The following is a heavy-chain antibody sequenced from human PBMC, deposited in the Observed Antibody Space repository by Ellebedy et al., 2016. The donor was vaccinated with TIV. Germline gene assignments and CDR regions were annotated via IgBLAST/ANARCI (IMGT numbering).Heavy chain of an antibody. J-gene: IGHJ6*02. CDR2: INSDGRST. V-gene: IGHV3-74*01. CDR1: GFTFNIYR. CDR3: ARDRRGLGV. Sequence: PGGSLRLSCAASGFTFNIYRMHLVRKVPGKGLVWVSRINSDGRSTSYAAFVKGRFTIPRDNSKNTLYLHMNDRRVEDTAVYYCARDRRGLGVWGQGTTVTVSS.